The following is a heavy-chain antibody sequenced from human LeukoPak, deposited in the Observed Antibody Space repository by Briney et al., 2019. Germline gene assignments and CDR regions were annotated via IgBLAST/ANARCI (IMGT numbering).Heavy chain of an antibody. CDR3: ARVRNGYNYKAFDI. CDR2: IYYSGST. Sequence: SETLSLTCTVSGGSISSYYWSWTRQPPGKGLEWIGYIYYSGSTNYNPSLKSRVTISVDTSKNQFSLKLSSVTAADTAVYYCARVRNGYNYKAFDIWGQGTMVTVSS. J-gene: IGHJ3*02. CDR1: GGSISSYY. D-gene: IGHD5-24*01. V-gene: IGHV4-59*01.